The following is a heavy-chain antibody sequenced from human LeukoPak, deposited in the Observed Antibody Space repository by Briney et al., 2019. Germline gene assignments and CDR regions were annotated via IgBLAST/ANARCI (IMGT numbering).Heavy chain of an antibody. J-gene: IGHJ3*02. CDR3: ARTSDAASEAFDI. CDR1: GGSISSGDYY. V-gene: IGHV4-30-4*01. CDR2: IYYSGST. Sequence: SETLSLTCTVSGGSISSGDYYWSWIRQPPGKGLEWIGYIYYSGSTYYNPSLKSRVTISVDTSKNQFSLKLSSVTAADTAVYCCARTSDAASEAFDIWGQGTMVTVSS.